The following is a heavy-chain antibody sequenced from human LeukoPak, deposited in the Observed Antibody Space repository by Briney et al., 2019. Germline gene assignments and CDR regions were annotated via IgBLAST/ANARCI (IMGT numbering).Heavy chain of an antibody. D-gene: IGHD2-15*01. J-gene: IGHJ5*02. CDR1: GYTFTGYY. CDR3: ARDPVPLGYCSGGSCYTQFDP. V-gene: IGHV1-2*06. Sequence: ASVKVSCKASGYTFTGYYMHWARQAPGQGLEWMGRINPNSGGTNYAQKFQGRVTMTRDTSISTAYMELSRLRSDDTAVYYCARDPVPLGYCSGGSCYTQFDPWGQGTLVTVSS. CDR2: INPNSGGT.